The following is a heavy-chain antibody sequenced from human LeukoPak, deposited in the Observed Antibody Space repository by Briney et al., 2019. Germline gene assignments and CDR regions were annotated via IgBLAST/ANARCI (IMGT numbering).Heavy chain of an antibody. V-gene: IGHV3-30-3*01. Sequence: GGSLRLSCAASGFTFNTYAMHWVRQAPGKGLEWVAVISYDGSNKYYADSVKGRFTISRDNSKNTLYLQMNSLRAEDTAVYYCAKVRLQYSGSYDFDYWGQGTLVTVSS. CDR2: ISYDGSNK. J-gene: IGHJ4*02. CDR3: AKVRLQYSGSYDFDY. CDR1: GFTFNTYA. D-gene: IGHD1-26*01.